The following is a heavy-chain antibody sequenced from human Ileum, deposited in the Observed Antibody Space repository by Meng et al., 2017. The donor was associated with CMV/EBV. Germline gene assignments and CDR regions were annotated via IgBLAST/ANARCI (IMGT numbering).Heavy chain of an antibody. D-gene: IGHD3-10*01. V-gene: IGHV4-4*07. Sequence: PVLLKTTETLSLTRYLSCGSISNYYSNSIRQHPVKGLEWIAHIYTSGTTNHNPSLKSRVTMSVDTSRHQFSLKLTSVTAADTAVYYCARNYGSGNWNFFHYWGQGTLVTVSS. CDR1: CGSISNYY. CDR3: ARNYGSGNWNFFHY. CDR2: IYTSGTT. J-gene: IGHJ4*02.